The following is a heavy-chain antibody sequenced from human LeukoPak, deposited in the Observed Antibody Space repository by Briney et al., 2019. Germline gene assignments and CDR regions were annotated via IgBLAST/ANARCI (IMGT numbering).Heavy chain of an antibody. Sequence: GGSLRLSCAASGFTFSSYGMHWVRQAPGKGLEWVAFIRYDGSNKYYADSVKGRFTISRDNSKNTLYLQMNSLSAEDTAVYYCAILLSGYQLYAFDIWGQGTMVTVSS. CDR1: GFTFSSYG. J-gene: IGHJ3*02. CDR3: AILLSGYQLYAFDI. V-gene: IGHV3-30*02. CDR2: IRYDGSNK. D-gene: IGHD5-12*01.